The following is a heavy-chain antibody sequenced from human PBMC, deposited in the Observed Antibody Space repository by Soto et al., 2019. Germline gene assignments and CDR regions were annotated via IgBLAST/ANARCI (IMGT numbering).Heavy chain of an antibody. CDR1: GYTFTSYY. V-gene: IGHV1-46*03. D-gene: IGHD5-12*01. CDR3: ARGEGGRGFFSSSTGHYYYLSF. CDR2: INPSGGST. Sequence: ASVKVSCKASGYTFTSYYMHWVRQAPGQGLEWMGIINPSGGSTSYAQKFQGRVTMTRDTSTSTVYMELSSLRSEDTAVYYCARGEGGRGFFSSSTGHYYYLSFCGQGSSDPGSS. J-gene: IGHJ6*02.